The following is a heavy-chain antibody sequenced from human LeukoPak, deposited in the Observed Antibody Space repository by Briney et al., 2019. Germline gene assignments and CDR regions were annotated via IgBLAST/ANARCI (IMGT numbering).Heavy chain of an antibody. V-gene: IGHV5-51*01. CDR2: IYPGDSDT. J-gene: IGHJ4*02. D-gene: IGHD3-22*01. CDR3: ARRMYYYDSSGYEIYYFDY. Sequence: GESLKISCKGSGYTFSSYWIGWVRQMPGKGLQWMGIIYPGDSDTRYSPSFQGQATVSADKSISTAYLQWSSLKASDTAMYYCARRMYYYDSSGYEIYYFDYWGQGTLVTVSS. CDR1: GYTFSSYW.